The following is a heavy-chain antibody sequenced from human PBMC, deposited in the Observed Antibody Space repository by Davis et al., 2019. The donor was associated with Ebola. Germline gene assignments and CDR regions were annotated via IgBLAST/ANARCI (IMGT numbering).Heavy chain of an antibody. J-gene: IGHJ5*02. CDR2: IYHSGST. Sequence: SETLSLTCAVSGGSISSSNWWSWVRQPPGKGLEWIGEIYHSGSTNYNPSLKSRVTISVDKSKNQFSLKLSSVTAADTAVYYCAREYCSSTSCHNWFDPWGQGTLVTVSS. CDR1: GGSISSSNW. V-gene: IGHV4-4*02. D-gene: IGHD2-2*01. CDR3: AREYCSSTSCHNWFDP.